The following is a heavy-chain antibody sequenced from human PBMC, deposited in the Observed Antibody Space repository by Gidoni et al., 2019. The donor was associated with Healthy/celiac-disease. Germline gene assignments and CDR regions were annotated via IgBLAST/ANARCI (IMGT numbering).Heavy chain of an antibody. CDR2: ISGSGGST. Sequence: EVQLLESGGGLVQPGGSLRLSCAASGLTFSSYAMSWVRQAPGKGLEWVSAISGSGGSTYYADSVKGRFTIARDNSKNTLYLQMNSLRAEDTAVYDCAKVAGNYYYYYGMDVWGQGTTVTVSS. V-gene: IGHV3-23*01. CDR3: AKVAGNYYYYYGMDV. CDR1: GLTFSSYA. D-gene: IGHD4-4*01. J-gene: IGHJ6*02.